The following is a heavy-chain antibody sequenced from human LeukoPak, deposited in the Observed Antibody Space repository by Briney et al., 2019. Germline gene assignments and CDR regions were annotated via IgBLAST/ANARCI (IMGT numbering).Heavy chain of an antibody. V-gene: IGHV3-7*01. J-gene: IGHJ2*01. CDR2: INQDGSGK. D-gene: IGHD1-26*01. CDR3: ARVVGAGYFDL. CDR1: GFTFSSYW. Sequence: GGSLRLSCAASGFTFSSYWMSWVRQAPGKGLEWVANINQDGSGKYYVDSVKGRFTISRDNAKNSLYLQMNSLRTEDTAVYYCARVVGAGYFDLWGRGTLVTVSS.